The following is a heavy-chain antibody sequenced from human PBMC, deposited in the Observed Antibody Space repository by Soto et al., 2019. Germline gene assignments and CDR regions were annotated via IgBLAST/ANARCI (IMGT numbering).Heavy chain of an antibody. Sequence: SETLSLTCTVSGGSISSGGYYWSWIRQHPGKGLEWIGYIYYSGSTYYNPSLKSRVTISVDTSKNQFSLKLSSVTAADTAVYYCARDGRYCSSTSCALRYYYYGMDVWGQGXTVTV. CDR1: GGSISSGGYY. CDR3: ARDGRYCSSTSCALRYYYYGMDV. CDR2: IYYSGST. J-gene: IGHJ6*02. D-gene: IGHD2-2*01. V-gene: IGHV4-31*03.